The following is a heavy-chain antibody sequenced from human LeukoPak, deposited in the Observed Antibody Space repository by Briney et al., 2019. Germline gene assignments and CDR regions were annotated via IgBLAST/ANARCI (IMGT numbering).Heavy chain of an antibody. CDR3: ARVRVTTYYFDY. CDR2: IYYSGST. D-gene: IGHD4-11*01. CDR1: GGSISSYY. Sequence: SETLSLTCTVSGGSISSYYWSWIRQPPRKGLEWIGYIYYSGSTNYNPSLKSRVTISVDTSKNQFSLKLSSVTAADTAVYYCARVRVTTYYFDYWGQGTLVTVSS. V-gene: IGHV4-59*01. J-gene: IGHJ4*02.